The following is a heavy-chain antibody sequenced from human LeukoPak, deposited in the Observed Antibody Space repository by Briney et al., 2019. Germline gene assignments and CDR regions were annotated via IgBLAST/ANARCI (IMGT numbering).Heavy chain of an antibody. D-gene: IGHD6-19*01. CDR2: INPNSGGT. CDR1: GYTFTDYF. V-gene: IGHV1-2*06. Sequence: ASVKVSCKASGYTFTDYFLHWVRQAPGQGLEWMGRINPNSGGTNYAQKFQGRVTMTRDTSISTAYMELSRLRSDDTAVYYCARGSPRIAVAGGDYWGQGTLVTVSS. CDR3: ARGSPRIAVAGGDY. J-gene: IGHJ4*02.